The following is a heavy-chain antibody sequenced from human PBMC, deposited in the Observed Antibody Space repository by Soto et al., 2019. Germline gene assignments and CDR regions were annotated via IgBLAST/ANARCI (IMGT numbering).Heavy chain of an antibody. Sequence: ASVKVSCKASGYTFTSYDINWVRQATGQGLEWMAWMNPNSGNTGYAQKFQGRVTMTRNTSISTAYMELSSLRSEDTAVYYCARGHRPRYYDFWSGYYGPFVGDYGMDVWGQGTTVTVSS. D-gene: IGHD3-3*01. CDR1: GYTFTSYD. V-gene: IGHV1-8*01. J-gene: IGHJ6*02. CDR2: MNPNSGNT. CDR3: ARGHRPRYYDFWSGYYGPFVGDYGMDV.